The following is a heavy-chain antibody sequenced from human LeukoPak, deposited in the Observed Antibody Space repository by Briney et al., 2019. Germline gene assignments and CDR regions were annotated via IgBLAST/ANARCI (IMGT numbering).Heavy chain of an antibody. CDR1: GYPFSAHF. CDR3: VRGTPTPGMDY. Sequence: ASVKVSCKASGYPFSAHFLNWVRQAPGQGLEWMGNIDTTTGNPRYAQDFTGRFVFSLDTSFITAYLQITSLKADDTAAYYCVRGTPTPGMDYWGQGTQVTVSS. J-gene: IGHJ4*02. D-gene: IGHD3-10*01. V-gene: IGHV7-4-1*02. CDR2: IDTTTGNP.